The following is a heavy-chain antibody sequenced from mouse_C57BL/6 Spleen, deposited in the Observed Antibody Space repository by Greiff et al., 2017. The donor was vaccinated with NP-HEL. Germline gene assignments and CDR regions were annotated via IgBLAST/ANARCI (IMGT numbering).Heavy chain of an antibody. CDR2: IDPEDGET. CDR1: GFNIKDYY. J-gene: IGHJ1*03. CDR3: ALYGSSDWYFDV. V-gene: IGHV14-2*01. D-gene: IGHD1-1*01. Sequence: EVKLQESGAELVKPGASVKLSCTASGFNIKDYYMHWVKQRTEQGLEWIGRIDPEDGETKYAPKFQGKATITADTSSNTAYLQLSSLTSEDTAVYYCALYGSSDWYFDVWGTGTTVTVSS.